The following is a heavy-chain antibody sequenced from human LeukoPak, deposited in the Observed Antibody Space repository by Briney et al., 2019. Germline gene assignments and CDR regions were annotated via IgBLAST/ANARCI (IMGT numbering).Heavy chain of an antibody. D-gene: IGHD6-13*01. V-gene: IGHV3-23*01. J-gene: IGHJ5*02. CDR1: GVTFSSYA. Sequence: GGSLRLSCAASGVTFSSYAMSWVRQAPGKGLEWVSVISGSGASTYYADSVKGRFTIPRDNSKNTLYLQMNSLRAEDTAVYYCAHPTEYSSSWYGNWFDPWGQGTLVTVSS. CDR3: AHPTEYSSSWYGNWFDP. CDR2: ISGSGAST.